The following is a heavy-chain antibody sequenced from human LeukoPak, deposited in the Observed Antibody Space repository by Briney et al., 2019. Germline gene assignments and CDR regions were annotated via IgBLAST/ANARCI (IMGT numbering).Heavy chain of an antibody. CDR2: IYSNGNI. V-gene: IGHV4-59*08. CDR1: GTSIRGHY. D-gene: IGHD1-14*01. Sequence: PSETLSLTCTVSGTSIRGHYWSWIRQPPGKGLEWIGYIYSNGNILYNPFLKSRVTLSVDTFNSQFSLSLNFVTAADTAVYYCAGLHFASAEEFDPWGQGTLVTVSS. CDR3: AGLHFASAEEFDP. J-gene: IGHJ5*02.